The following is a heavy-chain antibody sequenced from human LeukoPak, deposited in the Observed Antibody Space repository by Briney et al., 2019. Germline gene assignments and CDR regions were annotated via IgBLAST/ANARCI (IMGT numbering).Heavy chain of an antibody. D-gene: IGHD3-10*01. Sequence: SETLSLTCAVYGGSFSGYYWSWIRQPPGKGLEWIGEINHSGSTNYNPSHKSRVTISVDTSKNQFSLKLSSVTAADTAVYYCARVWRGHTLDYWGQGTLVTVSS. J-gene: IGHJ4*02. CDR3: ARVWRGHTLDY. V-gene: IGHV4-34*01. CDR2: INHSGST. CDR1: GGSFSGYY.